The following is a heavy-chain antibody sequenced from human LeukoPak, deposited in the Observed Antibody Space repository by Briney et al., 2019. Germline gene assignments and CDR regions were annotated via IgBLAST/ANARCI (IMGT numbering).Heavy chain of an antibody. V-gene: IGHV4-31*03. CDR3: AGHVVVTGTIDY. Sequence: SQTLSLTCTVSGGSISSGGYYWSWIRQHPGKGLEWIGHIYYSGSTYYNPSLKSRVTISVDTSKNQFSLKLSSVTAADTAVYYCAGHVVVTGTIDYWGQGTLVTVSS. CDR2: IYYSGST. D-gene: IGHD2-21*02. J-gene: IGHJ4*02. CDR1: GGSISSGGYY.